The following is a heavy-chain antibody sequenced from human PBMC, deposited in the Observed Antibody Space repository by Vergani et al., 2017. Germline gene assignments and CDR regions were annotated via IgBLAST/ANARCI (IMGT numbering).Heavy chain of an antibody. CDR2: TRYDGIVE. CDR3: ATAGAAXCRGASCYDFFEY. Sequence: QVQLVESGGGVVQPGGSLRLSCAASGFTFTNYGMHWVRQAPGKGLEWVAFTRYDGIVEYYGDPVRGRFTISRDNSKNTLYLQMNRLRPEDTAVYYCATAGAAXCRGASCYDFFEYWGQGTLVTVAS. D-gene: IGHD2-15*01. V-gene: IGHV3-30*02. J-gene: IGHJ4*02. CDR1: GFTFTNYG.